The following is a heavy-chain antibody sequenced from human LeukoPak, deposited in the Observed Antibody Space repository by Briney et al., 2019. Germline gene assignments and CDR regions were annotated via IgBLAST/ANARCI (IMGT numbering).Heavy chain of an antibody. Sequence: GGSLRLSCAASGFTFSSYAMNWVRQAPGKGLEWVAIISYDGTNKDYAGSVKGRFTISRDNSRNTLYLQMNSLRAEDTAVYHCARDPLYTNSPPSYFDYWGQGTLVTVSS. CDR1: GFTFSSYA. CDR2: ISYDGTNK. D-gene: IGHD2-2*02. V-gene: IGHV3-30-3*01. J-gene: IGHJ4*02. CDR3: ARDPLYTNSPPSYFDY.